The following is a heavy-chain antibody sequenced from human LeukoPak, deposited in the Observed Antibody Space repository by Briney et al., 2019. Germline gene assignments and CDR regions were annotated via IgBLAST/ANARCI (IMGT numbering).Heavy chain of an antibody. CDR2: ISNDGSNK. CDR1: GFTFRTYA. V-gene: IGHV3-30-3*01. J-gene: IGHJ4*02. CDR3: ARDLTGSSYFDY. Sequence: GRSLRLSCAASGFTFRTYAMHWVRQAPGKGLEWVAVISNDGSNKYYAGSGKGRFTLSRDNTKNTLYLQMNSLRAEDTAVYYCARDLTGSSYFDYWGQGTLVTVS. D-gene: IGHD1-26*01.